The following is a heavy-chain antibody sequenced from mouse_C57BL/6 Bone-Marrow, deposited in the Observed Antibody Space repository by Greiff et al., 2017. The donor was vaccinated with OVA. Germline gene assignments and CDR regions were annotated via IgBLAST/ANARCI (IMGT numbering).Heavy chain of an antibody. Sequence: VQLQQPGAELVKPGASVKLSCKASGYTFTSYWMHWVKQRPGQGLEWIGMIHPNSGSTNYNEKFKSKATLTVDKSSSTAYMQLSSLTSEDSAVYYCAREAVYYYGPYYYAMDYWGQGTSVTVSS. D-gene: IGHD1-1*01. J-gene: IGHJ4*01. CDR1: GYTFTSYW. V-gene: IGHV1-64*01. CDR3: AREAVYYYGPYYYAMDY. CDR2: IHPNSGST.